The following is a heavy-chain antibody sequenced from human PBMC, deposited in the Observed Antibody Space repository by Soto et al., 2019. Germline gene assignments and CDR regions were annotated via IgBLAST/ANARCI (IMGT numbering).Heavy chain of an antibody. CDR3: ARVPGGNLDY. J-gene: IGHJ4*02. CDR2: IYWDDDK. CDR1: GFSLSTSEVG. V-gene: IGHV2-5*02. D-gene: IGHD2-15*01. Sequence: KGSGPTLVNPTQTLTLTCTFSGFSLSTSEVGVGWFRQPPGKALEWLALIYWDDDKRYSPFLKSRLTITKDTSKNRVVLTMTNVDPVDTAVYYCARVPGGNLDYWGQGTLVTVSS.